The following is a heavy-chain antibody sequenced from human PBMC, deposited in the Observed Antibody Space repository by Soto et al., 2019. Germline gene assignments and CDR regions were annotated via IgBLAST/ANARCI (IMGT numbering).Heavy chain of an antibody. CDR3: AKLKGGLGRFYGMDA. CDR2: ISSGGGST. Sequence: DEQLVESGGGSLQPGGSLRLSCAASGFSVRNYGTTWVRQSPGKGLEWVSLISSGGGSTDYADSVKGRFTIDRDNSQNMLCLQTTGPRGADTALYYCAKLKGGLGRFYGMDAWGQGTMVSVSS. V-gene: IGHV3-23*04. CDR1: GFSVRNYG. D-gene: IGHD3-3*01. J-gene: IGHJ6*02.